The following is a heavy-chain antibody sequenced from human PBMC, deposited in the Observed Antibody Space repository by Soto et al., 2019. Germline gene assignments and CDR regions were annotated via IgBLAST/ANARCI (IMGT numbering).Heavy chain of an antibody. V-gene: IGHV3-23*01. Sequence: GSRKLSCAPSGFTFSSYGMSCFRQAACKWLEWVSAISGSGGSTYYADSVKGRFTISRDNSKNTLYLQMNRLRAEDTALYYCAKDSAVADRDDAFDLWGQGTMVTVSS. CDR2: ISGSGGST. CDR3: AKDSAVADRDDAFDL. D-gene: IGHD6-19*01. J-gene: IGHJ3*01. CDR1: GFTFSSYG.